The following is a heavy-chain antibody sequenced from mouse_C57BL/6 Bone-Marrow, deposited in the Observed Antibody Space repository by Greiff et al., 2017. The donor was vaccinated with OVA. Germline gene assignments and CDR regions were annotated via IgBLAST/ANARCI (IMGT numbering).Heavy chain of an antibody. CDR3: ARVITTPYYYAMDY. D-gene: IGHD1-1*01. CDR2: SYPRSGNT. J-gene: IGHJ4*01. CDR1: GYTFTSYG. V-gene: IGHV1-81*01. Sequence: QVQLQQSGAELARPGASVKLSCKASGYTFTSYGISWVKQRTGQGLEWIGESYPRSGNTYYNEKFKGKATLTADKSSSTAYMELRSLTSEDSAVYFCARVITTPYYYAMDYWGQGTSVTVSS.